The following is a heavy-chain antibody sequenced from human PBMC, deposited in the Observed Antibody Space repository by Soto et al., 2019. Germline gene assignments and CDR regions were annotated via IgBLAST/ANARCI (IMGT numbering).Heavy chain of an antibody. V-gene: IGHV4-59*08. J-gene: IGHJ4*02. CDR1: GGPISSYY. CDR2: IYYSGST. D-gene: IGHD2-8*01. CDR3: ARLRYCTNGVCYTGFDY. Sequence: SETLSLTCTVSGGPISSYYWSWIRQPPGKGLEWIGYIYYSGSTNYNPSLKSRVTISVDTSKNQFSLKLSSVTAADTAVYYCARLRYCTNGVCYTGFDYWGQGTLVTVSS.